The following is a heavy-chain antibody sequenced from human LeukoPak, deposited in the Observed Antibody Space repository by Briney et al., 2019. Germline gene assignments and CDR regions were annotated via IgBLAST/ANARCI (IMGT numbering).Heavy chain of an antibody. J-gene: IGHJ4*02. CDR1: GGTFSSYA. V-gene: IGHV1-69*13. D-gene: IGHD6-13*01. Sequence: ASVKVSCKASGGTFSSYAISWVRQAPGQGLEWMGGIIPIVGTANYAQQFQGRVTITADESTSTAYMELSSLRSEDTAVYYCARVGPYSSSRMYYFDYWGQGTLVTVSS. CDR2: IIPIVGTA. CDR3: ARVGPYSSSRMYYFDY.